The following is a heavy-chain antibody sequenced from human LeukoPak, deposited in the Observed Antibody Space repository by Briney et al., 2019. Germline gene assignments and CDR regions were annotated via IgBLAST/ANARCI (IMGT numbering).Heavy chain of an antibody. D-gene: IGHD3-9*01. J-gene: IGHJ6*02. CDR1: GFTFSSYS. Sequence: GGSLRLSCAASGFTFSSYSMTWVRQAPGKGLVWVSRINGDGRNTNYADSVRGRFTISRDNAKNTLYLQMNTLRVEDTAVYYCTRDLMDYDVSTGLHHYYMDVWGQGTTVTVSS. V-gene: IGHV3-74*01. CDR2: INGDGRNT. CDR3: TRDLMDYDVSTGLHHYYMDV.